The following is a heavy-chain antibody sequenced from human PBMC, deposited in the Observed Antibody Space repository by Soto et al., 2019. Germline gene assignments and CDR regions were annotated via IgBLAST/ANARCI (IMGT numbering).Heavy chain of an antibody. V-gene: IGHV3-23*01. J-gene: IGHJ6*02. CDR3: ANLKGGIAAAGTIYYYYGMDV. D-gene: IGHD6-13*01. CDR2: ISGSGGST. CDR1: GFTFSSYA. Sequence: PWGSLGLSCAASGFTFSSYAMSWVRKDPGKGLEWVSAISGSGGSTYYADSVKGRFTISRDNSKNTLYLQMNSLRAEDTAVYYCANLKGGIAAAGTIYYYYGMDVWGQGTTVTVSS.